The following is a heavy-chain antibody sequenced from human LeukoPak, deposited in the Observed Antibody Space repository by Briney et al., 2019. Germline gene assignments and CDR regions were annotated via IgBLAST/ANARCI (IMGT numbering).Heavy chain of an antibody. CDR3: ARDIVVEPDAFDI. V-gene: IGHV1-46*01. CDR2: INPSGGST. J-gene: IGHJ3*02. D-gene: IGHD3-22*01. Sequence: ASVKVSCKASGYTFTSYYMHWVRQAPGQGLEWMGIINPSGGSTSYAQKFQGRVTMTRDTSTSTVYMELSSLRSEDTAVYYSARDIVVEPDAFDIWGQGTMVTVSS. CDR1: GYTFTSYY.